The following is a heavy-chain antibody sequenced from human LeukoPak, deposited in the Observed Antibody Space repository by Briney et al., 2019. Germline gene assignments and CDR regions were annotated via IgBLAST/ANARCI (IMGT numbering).Heavy chain of an antibody. J-gene: IGHJ4*02. CDR1: GYSFTSYW. Sequence: GESLKISCKGSGYSFTSYWIGWVRQMPGKGLEWMGIIYPGDSDTRYSPSFQGQVTIPADKSISTAYLQWSSLKASDTAMYYCARRYYDILTGYSEFNYWGQGTLVTVSS. CDR3: ARRYYDILTGYSEFNY. V-gene: IGHV5-51*01. CDR2: IYPGDSDT. D-gene: IGHD3-9*01.